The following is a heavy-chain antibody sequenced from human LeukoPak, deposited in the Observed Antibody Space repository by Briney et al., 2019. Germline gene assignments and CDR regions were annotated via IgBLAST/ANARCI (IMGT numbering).Heavy chain of an antibody. Sequence: EASVKVSCKASGYTFTSYYMHWVRQAPGQGLEWMGIVNPSGGSTIYAQKFQGRVTMTRDTSTSTVYMELSSLRSDDTAVYYCARERKITTFGVACDYWGQGTLVTVSS. CDR3: ARERKITTFGVACDY. CDR2: VNPSGGST. V-gene: IGHV1-46*01. CDR1: GYTFTSYY. J-gene: IGHJ4*02. D-gene: IGHD3-3*01.